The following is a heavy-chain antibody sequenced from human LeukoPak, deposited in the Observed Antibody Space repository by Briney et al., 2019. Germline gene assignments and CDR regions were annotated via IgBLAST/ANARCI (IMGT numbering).Heavy chain of an antibody. Sequence: GASVKVSCKASGGTFSSYAISWVRQAPGQGLEWMGGIIPIFGTANYAQKFQGRVTITTDESTSTAYMELSSLRSEDTAVYYCARSACSGTSCPPFDPWGQGTLVTVSS. CDR3: ARSACSGTSCPPFDP. D-gene: IGHD2-2*01. J-gene: IGHJ5*02. V-gene: IGHV1-69*05. CDR1: GGTFSSYA. CDR2: IIPIFGTA.